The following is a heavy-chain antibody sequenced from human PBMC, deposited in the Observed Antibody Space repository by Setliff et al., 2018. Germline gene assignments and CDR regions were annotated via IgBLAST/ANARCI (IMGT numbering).Heavy chain of an antibody. CDR3: ATDSSDYDFWSGYSRPFGY. V-gene: IGHV4-61*02. CDR1: GGSLSSGSFY. J-gene: IGHJ4*02. Sequence: PSETLSLTCTLSGGSLSSGSFYWSWIRQPAGKGLELVGRIYTSGYTNYNPSLESRVTISLDTSKNQFSLKLSSVTAADTAVYYCATDSSDYDFWSGYSRPFGYWGQGTLVTVSP. D-gene: IGHD3-3*01. CDR2: IYTSGYT.